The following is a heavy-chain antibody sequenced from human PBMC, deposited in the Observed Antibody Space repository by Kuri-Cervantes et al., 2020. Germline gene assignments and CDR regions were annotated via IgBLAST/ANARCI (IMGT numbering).Heavy chain of an antibody. CDR2: IIPFFGTA. V-gene: IGHV1-69*06. CDR1: GYTFSNYD. CDR3: ARAPGGYYYGMDV. D-gene: IGHD3-10*01. J-gene: IGHJ6*02. Sequence: SVKVSCKASGYTFSNYDMRWVRQAPGQGLEWMGGIIPFFGTANYAQKFQGRVTITADKSTSTVYLELKSLRSDDTGVYYCARAPGGYYYGMDVWGQGTTVTVSS.